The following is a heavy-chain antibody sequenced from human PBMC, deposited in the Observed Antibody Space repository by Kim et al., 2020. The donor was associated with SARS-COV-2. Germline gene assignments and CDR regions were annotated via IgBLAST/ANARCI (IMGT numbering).Heavy chain of an antibody. CDR2: VHYDGTRK. CDR1: GFTFSSYG. J-gene: IGHJ5*02. V-gene: IGHV3-30*02. D-gene: IGHD6-6*01. Sequence: GGSLRLSCAASGFTFSSYGMHWVRQAPGKGLEWVAHVHYDGTRKYYGDSVKGRFTISRDNSKDTLYLQMNSLRGDDTAVYYCARDWMAVRPGWFDPWGQG. CDR3: ARDWMAVRPGWFDP.